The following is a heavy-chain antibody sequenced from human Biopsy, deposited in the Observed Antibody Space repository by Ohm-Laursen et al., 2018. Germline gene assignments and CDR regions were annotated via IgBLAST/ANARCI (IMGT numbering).Heavy chain of an antibody. V-gene: IGHV4-59*08. D-gene: IGHD6-19*01. Sequence: PSETLSLTWTVSGGSISRYYWSWIRQPPGKGLEWIGFIYYNGSSKYNPSLKSRVTISVDTSKNQFSLKLTSVTAADTAVYYCAKHGSGWTGDDAFHIWGQGTMVTVSS. CDR2: IYYNGSS. CDR1: GGSISRYY. CDR3: AKHGSGWTGDDAFHI. J-gene: IGHJ3*02.